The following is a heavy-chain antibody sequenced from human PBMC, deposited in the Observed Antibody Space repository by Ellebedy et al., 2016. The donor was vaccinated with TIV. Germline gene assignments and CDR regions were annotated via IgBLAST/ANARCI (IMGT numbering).Heavy chain of an antibody. Sequence: ASVKVSXXASGYTFTSYDINWVRQATGQGLEWMGWMNPNSGNTGYAQKFQGRVTMTRNTSISTAYMELSSLRSEDTAVYYCASPWEWELLELHYWGQGTLVTVSS. J-gene: IGHJ4*02. V-gene: IGHV1-8*01. D-gene: IGHD1-26*01. CDR2: MNPNSGNT. CDR1: GYTFTSYD. CDR3: ASPWEWELLELHY.